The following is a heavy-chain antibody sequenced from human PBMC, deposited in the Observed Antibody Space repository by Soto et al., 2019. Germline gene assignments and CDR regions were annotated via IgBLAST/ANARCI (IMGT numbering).Heavy chain of an antibody. CDR2: IYHSGST. J-gene: IGHJ5*02. CDR3: ARYYYGSGGSELRWFDP. Sequence: QLQLQESGSGLVKPSQTLSLTCAVSGGSISSGGYSWSWIRQPPGKGLEWIGYIYHSGSTYYNPSLKSRVTISVDRSKNQFSLKLSSVTAADTAVYYCARYYYGSGGSELRWFDPWGQGTLVTVSS. V-gene: IGHV4-30-2*01. D-gene: IGHD3-10*01. CDR1: GGSISSGGYS.